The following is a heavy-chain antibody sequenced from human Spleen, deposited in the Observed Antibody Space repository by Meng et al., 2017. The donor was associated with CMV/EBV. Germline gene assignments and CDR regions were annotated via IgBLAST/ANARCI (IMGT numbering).Heavy chain of an antibody. D-gene: IGHD1-7*01. J-gene: IGHJ4*02. CDR2: ISSSGSTI. V-gene: IGHV3-48*03. Sequence: GESLKISCAASGFTFSSYEMNWVRQAPGKGLEWVSYISSSGSTIYYADSVKGRFTISRDNAKNSLYLQMNSLKTEDTAVYYCTTQYNWNYGDYWGQGTLVTVSS. CDR1: GFTFSSYE. CDR3: TTQYNWNYGDY.